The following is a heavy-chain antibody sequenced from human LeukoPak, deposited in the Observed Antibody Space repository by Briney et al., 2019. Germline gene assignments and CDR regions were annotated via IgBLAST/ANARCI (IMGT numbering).Heavy chain of an antibody. CDR1: GFTFSSYS. V-gene: IGHV3-21*01. CDR2: ISSSSSYI. J-gene: IGHJ4*02. D-gene: IGHD6-13*01. CDR3: ARVAAAGTEYFDY. Sequence: GGSLRLSCAAFGFTFSSYSMNWVRQAPGKGLEWVSSISSSSSYIYYADSVKGRFTISRDNAKNSLYLQMNSLRAEDTAVYYCARVAAAGTEYFDYWGQGTLVTVAS.